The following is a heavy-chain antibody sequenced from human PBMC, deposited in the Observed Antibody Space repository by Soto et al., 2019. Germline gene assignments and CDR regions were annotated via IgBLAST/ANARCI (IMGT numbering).Heavy chain of an antibody. CDR3: AYGGNSGYYHYGMDV. CDR1: GYTFTSYG. V-gene: IGHV1-18*01. CDR2: ISAYNGNT. J-gene: IGHJ6*02. D-gene: IGHD4-17*01. Sequence: ASVKVSCKASGYTFTSYGISWVRQAPGQGLEWMGWISAYNGNTNYAQKLQGRVTMTTDTSTSTAYMELRSLRSDDTAVYYCAYGGNSGYYHYGMDVWGQGNRVTVSS.